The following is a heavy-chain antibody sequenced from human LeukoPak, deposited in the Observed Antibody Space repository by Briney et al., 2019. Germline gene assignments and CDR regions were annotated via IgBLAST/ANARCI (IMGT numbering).Heavy chain of an antibody. Sequence: ASVKVSCKASGYTFTSYYMHWVRQAPGQGLEWMGIINPSGGSTSYAQKFQGRGTMTRDTSTSTVYMELSSLRSEDTAVYYCAGARHRPPYYDILTGYDGWFDPWGQGTLVTVSS. CDR1: GYTFTSYY. CDR2: INPSGGST. J-gene: IGHJ5*02. D-gene: IGHD3-9*01. CDR3: AGARHRPPYYDILTGYDGWFDP. V-gene: IGHV1-46*01.